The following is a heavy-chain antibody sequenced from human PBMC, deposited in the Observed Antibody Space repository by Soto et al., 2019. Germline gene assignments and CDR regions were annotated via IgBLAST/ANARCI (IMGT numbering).Heavy chain of an antibody. CDR2: INHSGST. Sequence: SETLSLTCAVYGGSFSGYYWSWIRQPPGKGLEWIGEINHSGSTNYNPSLKSRVTISVDTSKNQFSLKLSSVTAADTAVYYCARGPRFLEWLFPSNHYYGMDVWGQGTTVTVSS. D-gene: IGHD3-3*01. V-gene: IGHV4-34*01. CDR3: ARGPRFLEWLFPSNHYYGMDV. J-gene: IGHJ6*02. CDR1: GGSFSGYY.